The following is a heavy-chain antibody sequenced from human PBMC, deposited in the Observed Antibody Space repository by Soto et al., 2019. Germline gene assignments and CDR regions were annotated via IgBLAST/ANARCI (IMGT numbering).Heavy chain of an antibody. D-gene: IGHD5-18*01. J-gene: IGHJ5*02. Sequence: QVPLVQSGAEVKKPGASVKVSCKASGLPFTNYDINWVRQAAGQGLEWMGWMNPDSGDRGYAQKFQGSLTMTRNTSISTAYMQLSRLRSEDTAVYYCASDTGGGGDNLFDAWGQGTLVTVSS. CDR2: MNPDSGDR. CDR1: GLPFTNYD. CDR3: ASDTGGGGDNLFDA. V-gene: IGHV1-8*01.